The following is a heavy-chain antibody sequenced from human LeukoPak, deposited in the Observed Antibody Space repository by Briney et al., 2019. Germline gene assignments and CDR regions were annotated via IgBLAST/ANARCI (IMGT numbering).Heavy chain of an antibody. CDR3: ARDSYGGNWSLGY. V-gene: IGHV1-2*02. J-gene: IGHJ4*02. CDR1: GFTFTGYY. D-gene: IGHD4-23*01. Sequence: GASVKVSCKASGFTFTGYYIHWVRQAPGQGLEWMGWVNPNSGGTNYAQIFQGRVTMTRDTSINTAYMELSGLRSDDTAVYYCARDSYGGNWSLGYWGQGTLVTVSS. CDR2: VNPNSGGT.